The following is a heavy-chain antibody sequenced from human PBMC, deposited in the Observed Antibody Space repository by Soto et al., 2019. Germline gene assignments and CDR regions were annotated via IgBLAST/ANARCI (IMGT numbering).Heavy chain of an antibody. CDR2: IYYSGST. D-gene: IGHD5-12*01. V-gene: IGHV4-59*01. CDR1: GGPSSSDY. CDR3: ARDDGHSGYDFVYYYMDV. J-gene: IGHJ6*03. Sequence: SESLSLTCTVSGGPSSSDYWSWIRQPPGKGLEWIGYIYYSGSTNYNPSLKSRVTISVDTSKNQFSLKLSSVTAADTAAYYCARDDGHSGYDFVYYYMDVRGKGTTVTVSS.